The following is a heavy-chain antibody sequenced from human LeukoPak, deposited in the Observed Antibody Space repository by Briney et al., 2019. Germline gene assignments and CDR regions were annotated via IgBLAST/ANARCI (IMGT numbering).Heavy chain of an antibody. V-gene: IGHV1-46*02. J-gene: IGHJ4*02. CDR2: INPRDGST. Sequence: ASVTVSCKSSGHTLNNHFIHWVRQAPAQGLEWMGMINPRDGSTRTLQRFQGRLTMTRDTSTSTLYMGLSSLRSEDTATYFCARGADQEFDFWGQGTLVTVSS. CDR3: ARGADQEFDF. CDR1: GHTLNNHF.